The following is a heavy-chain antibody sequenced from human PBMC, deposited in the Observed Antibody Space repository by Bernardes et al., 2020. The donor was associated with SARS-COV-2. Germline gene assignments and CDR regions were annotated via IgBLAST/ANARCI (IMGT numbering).Heavy chain of an antibody. CDR2: LYYNGHT. CDR3: ARDVRGGTLDY. Sequence: TLSLPCTVSGSSVSSGGSYWSWIRQPPGPGLAWVGFLYYNGHTNYNPSLKSRVTISVDTSKNQLSLKLTSVTAADTAVYYCARDVRGGTLDYWGQGTPVTVSS. D-gene: IGHD2-15*01. CDR1: GSSVSSGGSY. V-gene: IGHV4-61*08. J-gene: IGHJ4*02.